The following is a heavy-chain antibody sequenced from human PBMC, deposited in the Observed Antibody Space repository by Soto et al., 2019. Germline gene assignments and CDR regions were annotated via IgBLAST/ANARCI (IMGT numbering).Heavy chain of an antibody. CDR3: ARLGGYYQAFGY. Sequence: SETLSLTCTVSGSPFTNYYWSWFRQPPGQGLEWVGYIYYTGTFTYNPSLESRVAISMDASKSQFYLHLRSVTAADTAVYYCARLGGYYQAFGYWGHGALLTVSS. CDR2: IYYTGTF. V-gene: IGHV4-59*08. CDR1: GSPFTNYY. J-gene: IGHJ4*01. D-gene: IGHD3-22*01.